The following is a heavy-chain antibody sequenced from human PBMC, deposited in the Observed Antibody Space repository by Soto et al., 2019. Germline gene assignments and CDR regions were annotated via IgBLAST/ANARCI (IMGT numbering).Heavy chain of an antibody. J-gene: IGHJ4*02. Sequence: QVQLVQSGAEVKKPGASVKVSCKASGYTFTSYAMHWVRQAPGQRLEWMGWINAGNGHTKYSQKVQGRVTITRDTSPRTGYIELSSLRSEHPAVYYCARAGYDYICGSYRYTGAPFYYFDYWGQGTLVTVSS. V-gene: IGHV1-3*01. CDR1: GYTFTSYA. CDR3: ARAGYDYICGSYRYTGAPFYYFDY. D-gene: IGHD3-16*02. CDR2: INAGNGHT.